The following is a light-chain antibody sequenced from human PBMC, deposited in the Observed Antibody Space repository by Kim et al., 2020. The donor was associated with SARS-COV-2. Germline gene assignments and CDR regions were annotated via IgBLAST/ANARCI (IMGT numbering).Light chain of an antibody. CDR1: SSDVGGYNY. J-gene: IGLJ2*01. Sequence: GQSVTISCTGTSSDVGGYNYVSWYQQHPGKGPKLMIYEVTKRPSGVPDRFSGSKSGNTASLTVSGLQADDEADYYCSSYGGSDNLVFGGGTQLTVL. CDR3: SSYGGSDNLV. V-gene: IGLV2-8*01. CDR2: EVT.